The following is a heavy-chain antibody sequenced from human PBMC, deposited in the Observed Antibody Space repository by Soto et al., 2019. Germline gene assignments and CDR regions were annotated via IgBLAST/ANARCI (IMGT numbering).Heavy chain of an antibody. CDR2: IYYSGST. J-gene: IGHJ4*02. CDR3: ARGHYDSSGYPDY. V-gene: IGHV4-59*01. Sequence: QVQLQESGPGLVKPSETLSLTCTVSGGSISSYYWSWIRQPPGKGLEWIGYIYYSGSTNYNPSLTSRVTIPVDTSKNQFSLKLSSVTAADTAVYYCARGHYDSSGYPDYWGQGTLVTVSS. D-gene: IGHD3-22*01. CDR1: GGSISSYY.